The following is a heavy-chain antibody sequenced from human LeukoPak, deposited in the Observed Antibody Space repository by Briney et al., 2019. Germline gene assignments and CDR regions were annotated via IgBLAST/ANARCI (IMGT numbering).Heavy chain of an antibody. V-gene: IGHV3-7*01. CDR3: AGLWFGESSFDY. Sequence: QPGGSLRLSCAASGFTFSDYHMSWIRQAPGKGLEWVANIKQDGSEKYYVDSVKGRFTISRDNAKNSLYLQMNSLRAEDTAVYYCAGLWFGESSFDYWGQGTLVTVSS. J-gene: IGHJ4*02. D-gene: IGHD3-10*01. CDR1: GFTFSDYH. CDR2: IKQDGSEK.